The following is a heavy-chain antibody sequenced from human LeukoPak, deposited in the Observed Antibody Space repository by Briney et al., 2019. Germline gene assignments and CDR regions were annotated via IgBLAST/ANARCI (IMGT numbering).Heavy chain of an antibody. CDR3: ARGGYDFVYYYYGMDV. Sequence: SVKVSCKASGGTFSSYAISWVRQAPGQGLEWMGGIIPILGTANYAQKFQGSVTITADESTSTAYMELSSLRSEDTAVYYCARGGYDFVYYYYGMDVWGQGTTVTVSS. V-gene: IGHV1-69*13. J-gene: IGHJ6*02. CDR2: IIPILGTA. D-gene: IGHD3-3*01. CDR1: GGTFSSYA.